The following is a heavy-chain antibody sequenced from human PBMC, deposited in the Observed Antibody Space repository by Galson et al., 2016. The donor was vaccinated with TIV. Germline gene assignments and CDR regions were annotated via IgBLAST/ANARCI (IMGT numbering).Heavy chain of an antibody. D-gene: IGHD4-17*01. CDR3: VREGSTVTMHHYFGMDV. Sequence: ETLSLTCAVSGYAIKSGYYWGWIRQPPGKGLQWIGSIYESGTTYYNPSLKSRLTMSVDTSKNQFSLKLSSVSAADTAVYYCVREGSTVTMHHYFGMDVWGQGTSVTVSS. V-gene: IGHV4-38-2*02. CDR2: IYESGTT. CDR1: GYAIKSGYY. J-gene: IGHJ6*02.